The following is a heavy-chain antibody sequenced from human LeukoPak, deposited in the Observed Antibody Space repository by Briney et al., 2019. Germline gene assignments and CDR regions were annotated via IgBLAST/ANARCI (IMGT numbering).Heavy chain of an antibody. D-gene: IGHD5-18*01. CDR1: GFTFRDFW. V-gene: IGHV3-7*01. CDR2: INQDGSEK. J-gene: IGHJ4*02. Sequence: PGGSLRLSCAASGFTFRDFWMHWVRQAPGKGLEWVANINQDGSEKYYVDSVKGRFTISRDTAKNSLDLQMNNLRAEDTAVYYCARDRGYTSFDYWGRGILVTVSS. CDR3: ARDRGYTSFDY.